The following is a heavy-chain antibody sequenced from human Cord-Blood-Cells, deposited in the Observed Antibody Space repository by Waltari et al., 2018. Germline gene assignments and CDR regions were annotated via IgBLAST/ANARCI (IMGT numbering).Heavy chain of an antibody. CDR1: GGSFSGYY. CDR2: INHSGST. J-gene: IGHJ6*02. D-gene: IGHD3-22*01. V-gene: IGHV4-34*01. Sequence: QVQLQQWGAGLLKPSETLSLTCAVYGGSFSGYYRTWISQPPGKGLEWIGEINHSGSTNYHPSLKSRVTISVDTSKNQFSLKLSSVTAADTAVYYCARGGGYYYDSSGYYYYYGMDVWGQGTTVTVSS. CDR3: ARGGGYYYDSSGYYYYYGMDV.